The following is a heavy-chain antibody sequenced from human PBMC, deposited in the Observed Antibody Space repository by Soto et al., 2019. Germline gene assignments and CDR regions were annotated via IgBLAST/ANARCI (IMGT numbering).Heavy chain of an antibody. CDR1: GYSFISYG. D-gene: IGHD1-20*01. CDR2: ISGYDGNT. J-gene: IGHJ4*02. CDR3: VIGGELRGIINPVYFAY. Sequence: GASVKVSCKASGYSFISYGITWVRQAPGQGLERMGWISGYDGNTNYAENFQGRVTMTTDTSTTTAYMELRSLRGDDTAVYYCVIGGELRGIINPVYFAYWSLGTLVTVSS. V-gene: IGHV1-18*04.